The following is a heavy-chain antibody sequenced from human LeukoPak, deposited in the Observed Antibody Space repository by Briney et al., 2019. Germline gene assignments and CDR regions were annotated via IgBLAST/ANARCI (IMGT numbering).Heavy chain of an antibody. CDR3: ARAMITFGGAKYGFDY. D-gene: IGHD3-16*01. Sequence: GGSLRLSCAASGFTFSSYNMNWVRQAPGKGLEWVSYISSSSSTIYYADSVKGRFTISRDNAKNSLYLQMNSLRAEDTAVYYCARAMITFGGAKYGFDYWGQGTLVTVSS. V-gene: IGHV3-48*01. J-gene: IGHJ4*02. CDR2: ISSSSSTI. CDR1: GFTFSSYN.